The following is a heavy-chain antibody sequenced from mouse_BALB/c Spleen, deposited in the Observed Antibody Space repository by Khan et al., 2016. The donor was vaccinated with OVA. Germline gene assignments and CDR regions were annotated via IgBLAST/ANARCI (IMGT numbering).Heavy chain of an antibody. J-gene: IGHJ4*01. Sequence: VQVVESGPGLVAPSQSLSITCTISGFSLTNYGVHWVRQPPGKGLEWLVVIWSDGSTTYNSALKSRLTISQDNSKSQVFLKMNSLQTDDTAVYFCARQPYYHYNIMDYWGQGTSVTVSS. CDR2: IWSDGST. CDR1: GFSLTNYG. CDR3: ARQPYYHYNIMDY. V-gene: IGHV2-6-1*01. D-gene: IGHD2-10*01.